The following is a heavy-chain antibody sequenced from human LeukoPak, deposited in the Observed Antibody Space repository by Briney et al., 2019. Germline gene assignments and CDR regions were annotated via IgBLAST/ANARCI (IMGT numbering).Heavy chain of an antibody. Sequence: SETPPLTCTVSGGSVSSGSYYWSWIRQPPGKGLEWIGYIYYSGSTNYNPSLKSRVTISVDTSKNQFSLKLSSVTAADTAVYYCARWRPYCGGDCYSEPAFDIWGQGTMVTVSS. CDR2: IYYSGST. CDR3: ARWRPYCGGDCYSEPAFDI. V-gene: IGHV4-61*01. CDR1: GGSVSSGSYY. J-gene: IGHJ3*02. D-gene: IGHD2-21*02.